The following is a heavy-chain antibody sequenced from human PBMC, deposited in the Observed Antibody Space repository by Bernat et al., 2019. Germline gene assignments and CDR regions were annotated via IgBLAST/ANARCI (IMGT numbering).Heavy chain of an antibody. D-gene: IGHD1-26*01. CDR1: GFTFSSYA. Sequence: EVQLVESGGGLVQPGGSLRLSCAASGFTFSSYAMHWVRQAPGKGLEYVSAISSNGGSTYYANSVKCRFTISRDNSKNTLYLQMGSLRAEDMAVYYCARDKGMRWEAQDAFDIWGQGTMVTVSS. V-gene: IGHV3-64*01. J-gene: IGHJ3*02. CDR2: ISSNGGST. CDR3: ARDKGMRWEAQDAFDI.